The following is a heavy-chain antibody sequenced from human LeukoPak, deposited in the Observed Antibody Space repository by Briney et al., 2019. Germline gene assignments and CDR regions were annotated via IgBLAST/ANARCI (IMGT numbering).Heavy chain of an antibody. V-gene: IGHV3-30*02. CDR2: IRYDGSNK. D-gene: IGHD3-3*01. CDR1: GFAFSSYG. Sequence: PGGSLRLSCAASGFAFSSYGMHWVRQTPGKGLEWVAFIRYDGSNKYYADSVKGRFTISRDNSKNTLYLQMNSLRAEDTAVYYCAKDSSSVRSGSFRDYWGQGTLVTVSS. J-gene: IGHJ4*02. CDR3: AKDSSSVRSGSFRDY.